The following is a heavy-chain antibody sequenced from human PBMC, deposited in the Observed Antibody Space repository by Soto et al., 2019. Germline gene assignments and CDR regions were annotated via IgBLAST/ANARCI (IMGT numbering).Heavy chain of an antibody. D-gene: IGHD3-3*01. CDR3: AKARAQYYDFWSGYPVDY. V-gene: IGHV3-53*01. CDR2: IGSGGST. CDR1: GFTVSSNY. Sequence: PGGSLRLSCAASGFTVSSNYMSWVRQAPGKGLEWLSIIGSGGSTYYADSVKGRFTISRDNSKNTLYLQMNSLRAEDTAVYYCAKARAQYYDFWSGYPVDYWGQGTLVTVSS. J-gene: IGHJ4*02.